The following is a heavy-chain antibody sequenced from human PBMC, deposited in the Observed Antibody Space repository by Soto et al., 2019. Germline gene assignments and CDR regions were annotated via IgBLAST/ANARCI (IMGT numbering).Heavy chain of an antibody. CDR3: ATGLNWGYDPIRWNCGMDV. Sequence: ASVKVSCKASGYTFTSYGISWVRQAPGQGLEWMGWISAYNGNTNYAQKHQGRVTMTTDTSTSTAYMELRSLRSDDTAVYYCATGLNWGYDPIRWNCGMDVWGQGTTVTVSS. D-gene: IGHD7-27*01. CDR2: ISAYNGNT. V-gene: IGHV1-18*01. CDR1: GYTFTSYG. J-gene: IGHJ6*02.